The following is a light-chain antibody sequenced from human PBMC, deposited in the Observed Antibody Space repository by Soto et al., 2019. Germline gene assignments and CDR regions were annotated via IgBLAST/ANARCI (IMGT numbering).Light chain of an antibody. Sequence: QSALTQPASVSGSPGQSITISCTGTSSDVGGYNYVSWYQQHPGKAPKLMIYDVSNRPSGVSNRFSGSKSGNTASLTISGRQGEDEADYYCSSYTSSSPRVFGGGTKLTVL. CDR2: DVS. CDR1: SSDVGGYNY. V-gene: IGLV2-14*01. CDR3: SSYTSSSPRV. J-gene: IGLJ2*01.